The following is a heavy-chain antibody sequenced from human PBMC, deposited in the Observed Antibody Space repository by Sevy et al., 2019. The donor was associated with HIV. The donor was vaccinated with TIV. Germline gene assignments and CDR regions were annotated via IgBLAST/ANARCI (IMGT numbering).Heavy chain of an antibody. CDR2: TYYRSRWSY. Sequence: SQTLSLTCVISGDSVSSNTAAWNWLRQSPSSGFEWLGRTYYRSRWSYDYAVSLKGRITISSDTSRNLFFLFLNSVTPEDTAVHYCSRGGEVVDVWGQGTLVTVSS. CDR1: GDSVSSNTAA. D-gene: IGHD2-8*02. V-gene: IGHV6-1*01. CDR3: SRGGEVVDV. J-gene: IGHJ4*02.